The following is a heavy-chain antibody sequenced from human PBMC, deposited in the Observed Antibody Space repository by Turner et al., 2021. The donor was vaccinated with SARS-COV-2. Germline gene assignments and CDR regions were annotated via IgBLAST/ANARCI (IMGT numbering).Heavy chain of an antibody. J-gene: IGHJ6*02. D-gene: IGHD2-2*01. CDR2: MNPNSGNT. Sequence: VQLFQSGAELKKPGASVKVSCKASGYTFTTYDINWVRQATGQGLEWMGWMNPNSGNTGYAQKFPGRVTMTRDTSISTAYMELSSLRSEDTAVYYCARLHGHCTSTSCYWDYYFGMDVWGQGTTVTVSS. V-gene: IGHV1-8*01. CDR1: GYTFTTYD. CDR3: ARLHGHCTSTSCYWDYYFGMDV.